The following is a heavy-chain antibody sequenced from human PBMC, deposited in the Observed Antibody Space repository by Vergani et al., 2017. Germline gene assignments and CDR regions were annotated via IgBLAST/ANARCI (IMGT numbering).Heavy chain of an antibody. Sequence: QVQLQESGPGLVKPSQTLSLTCTVSGGSLSSGSYYWSWIRQPAGKGLEWIGRIYTSGSTNYNPSLKSRVTISVDTSKNQFSLKLSSVTAADTAVYYCARAESYCSSTSCYLDAFDIWGQGTMVTVSS. J-gene: IGHJ3*02. CDR1: GGSLSSGSYY. V-gene: IGHV4-61*02. CDR2: IYTSGST. CDR3: ARAESYCSSTSCYLDAFDI. D-gene: IGHD2-2*01.